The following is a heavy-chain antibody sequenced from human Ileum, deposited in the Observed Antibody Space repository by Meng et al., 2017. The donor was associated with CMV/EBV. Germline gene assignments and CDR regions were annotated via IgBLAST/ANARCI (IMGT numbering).Heavy chain of an antibody. V-gene: IGHV3-7*03. CDR1: GFTFSSRW. CDR3: ARELVRGVIVYPYYFDY. CDR2: IKQDGSEK. Sequence: GGSLRLSCAASGFTFSSRWMSWVRQAPGKGLEWVANIKQDGSEKYYVDSVKGRFTISRDNAKNSLYLQMNSLRAEDTAVYYCARELVRGVIVYPYYFDYWGQGTLVTVSS. D-gene: IGHD3-10*01. J-gene: IGHJ4*02.